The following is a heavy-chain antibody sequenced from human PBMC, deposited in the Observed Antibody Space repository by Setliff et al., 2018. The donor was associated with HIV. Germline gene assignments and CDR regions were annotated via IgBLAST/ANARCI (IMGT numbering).Heavy chain of an antibody. Sequence: PGESLKISCAGSGFTFSAYSMNWVRQTPGKGLEWVAYISDTGNIVYYAGSVRGRFTISRDDARISLYLQMNSLRVEDTAVYFCARSAQDCSSTRCFPDKYFQHWGRGTLVTVSS. CDR1: GFTFSAYS. CDR3: ARSAQDCSSTRCFPDKYFQH. J-gene: IGHJ1*01. CDR2: ISDTGNIV. V-gene: IGHV3-48*01. D-gene: IGHD2-2*01.